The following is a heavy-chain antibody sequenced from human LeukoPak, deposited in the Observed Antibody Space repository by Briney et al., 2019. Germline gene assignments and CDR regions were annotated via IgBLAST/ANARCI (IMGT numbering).Heavy chain of an antibody. V-gene: IGHV4-59*08. CDR1: GGSISSYY. Sequence: PSETLSLTCTVSGGSISSYYWSWIRQPPGKGLEWIGYIYYSGSTNYNPSLKSRVTISVDTSKNQFSLKLSSVTAADTAVYYCARRKGDGVYGNWGQGTLVTVSS. CDR2: IYYSGST. J-gene: IGHJ4*02. D-gene: IGHD5/OR15-5a*01. CDR3: ARRKGDGVYGN.